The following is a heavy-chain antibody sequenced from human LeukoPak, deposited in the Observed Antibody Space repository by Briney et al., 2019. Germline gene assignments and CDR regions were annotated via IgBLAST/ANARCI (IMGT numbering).Heavy chain of an antibody. CDR2: ISSSSSYI. V-gene: IGHV3-21*06. J-gene: IGHJ5*02. CDR3: ARLYCSGGSCDSGTGFLFDP. CDR1: GFTFSSYS. Sequence: PGGSLRLSCAASGFTFSSYSMNWVRQAPGKGLEWVSSISSSSSYIYYADSVKGRFTISRDNAKNSLYLQMSSLRAVDTDVYYCARLYCSGGSCDSGTGFLFDPWGQGTLVTVSS. D-gene: IGHD2-15*01.